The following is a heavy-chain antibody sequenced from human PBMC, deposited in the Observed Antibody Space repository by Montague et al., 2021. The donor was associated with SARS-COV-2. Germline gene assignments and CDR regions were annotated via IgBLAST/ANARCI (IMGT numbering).Heavy chain of an antibody. D-gene: IGHD1-26*01. CDR1: GFTFDDYG. Sequence: SLRLSCSASGFTFDDYGMSWVRQAPGKGLEWVAVISYDGSNKYYADSVKGRFTISRDNSKNTLYLQMNSLRAEDTAVYYCARTYSGSYLGYFDYWGQGTLVTVSS. CDR3: ARTYSGSYLGYFDY. CDR2: ISYDGSNK. J-gene: IGHJ4*02. V-gene: IGHV3-30*03.